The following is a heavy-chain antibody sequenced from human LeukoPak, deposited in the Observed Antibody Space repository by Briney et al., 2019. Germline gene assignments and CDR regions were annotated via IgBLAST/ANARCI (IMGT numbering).Heavy chain of an antibody. CDR2: ISVSGSST. J-gene: IGHJ4*02. CDR1: EFTFSNYA. Sequence: PGGSLRLSCAASEFTFSNYAMSWVRQAPGKGLEWVSAISVSGSSTYYADSVKGRFTISRDNSKNTLHLQMNILSAEDTAVYYCARRLAQTKGFDSWGQGTLVTVPS. D-gene: IGHD2-8*01. CDR3: ARRLAQTKGFDS. V-gene: IGHV3-23*01.